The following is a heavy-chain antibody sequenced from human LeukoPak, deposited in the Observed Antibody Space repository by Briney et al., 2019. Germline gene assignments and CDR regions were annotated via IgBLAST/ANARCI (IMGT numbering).Heavy chain of an antibody. CDR3: TTGGGIGPSPIFDY. CDR2: IKSKRDGGTT. CDR1: GFTFSSYS. D-gene: IGHD6-13*01. V-gene: IGHV3-15*01. J-gene: IGHJ4*02. Sequence: GGSLRLSCAASGFTFSSYSMNWVRQAPGKGLEWIGRIKSKRDGGTTDYAAPVQGRFAMSRDDSQNTVYLQMNSLKTADTAVYYCTTGGGIGPSPIFDYWGQGTLLTVSS.